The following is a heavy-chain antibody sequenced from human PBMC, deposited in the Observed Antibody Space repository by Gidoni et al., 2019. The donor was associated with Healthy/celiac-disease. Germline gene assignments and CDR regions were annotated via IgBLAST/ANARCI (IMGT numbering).Heavy chain of an antibody. J-gene: IGHJ6*02. D-gene: IGHD2-2*02. CDR1: GGSISSGGYY. V-gene: IGHV4-31*03. CDR2: IYYSGST. CDR3: AREARGEVVPAAISYYYYGMDV. Sequence: QVQLQESGPGLVKPSQTLSFTCPVSGGSISSGGYYWRWIRQHPGKGLEWIGYIYYSGSTYYNPSLKSRVTISVDTSKNQFSLKLSSVTAADTAVYYCAREARGEVVPAAISYYYYGMDVWGQGTTVTVSS.